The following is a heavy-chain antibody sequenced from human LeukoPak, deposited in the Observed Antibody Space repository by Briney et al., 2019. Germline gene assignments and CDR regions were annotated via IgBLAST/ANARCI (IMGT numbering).Heavy chain of an antibody. J-gene: IGHJ4*02. CDR3: AKGSLYDSSGYMGDYFDY. D-gene: IGHD3-22*01. V-gene: IGHV3-9*03. CDR2: ISWNSGSI. Sequence: GGSLRLSCAASGFTFDDYAMHWVRQAPGKGLEWVSGISWNSGSIGYADSVKGRFTISRDNAKNSLYLQMNSLRAEDMALYYCAKGSLYDSSGYMGDYFDYWGQGTLVTVSS. CDR1: GFTFDDYA.